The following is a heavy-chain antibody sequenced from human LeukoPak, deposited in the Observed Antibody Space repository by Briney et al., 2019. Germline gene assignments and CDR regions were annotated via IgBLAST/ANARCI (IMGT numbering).Heavy chain of an antibody. CDR1: AFTFDDYT. J-gene: IGHJ4*02. V-gene: IGHV3-43*01. D-gene: IGHD4-23*01. CDR3: AKKGYGGNSGGAYFDS. Sequence: GGSLRLSCAASAFTFDDYTMHWVRQPPGRGLEWVSLISWDGSTTYYADSVKGRFTISRDNSKNSLYLQMNSLRTEDTALYYCAKKGYGGNSGGAYFDSWGQGTLVTVSS. CDR2: ISWDGSTT.